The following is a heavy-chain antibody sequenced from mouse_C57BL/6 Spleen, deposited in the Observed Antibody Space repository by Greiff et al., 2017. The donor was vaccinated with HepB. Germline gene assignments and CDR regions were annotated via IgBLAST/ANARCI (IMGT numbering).Heavy chain of an antibody. J-gene: IGHJ2*01. D-gene: IGHD2-2*01. V-gene: IGHV1-82*01. Sequence: QVQLQQSGPELVKPGASVKISCKASGYAFSSSWMNWVKQRPGKGLEWIGRIYPGDGDTNYNGKFKGKATLTADKSSSTAYMQLISLTSKDSAVYFYARGLRDYYFDYWGQGTTLTVSS. CDR3: ARGLRDYYFDY. CDR2: IYPGDGDT. CDR1: GYAFSSSW.